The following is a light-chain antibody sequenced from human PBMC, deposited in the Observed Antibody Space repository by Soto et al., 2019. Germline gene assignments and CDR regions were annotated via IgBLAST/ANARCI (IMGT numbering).Light chain of an antibody. CDR2: EVS. Sequence: QSALTQPASVSGSPGQSITISCTGTSSDVGGYKYVSWYQQHPGKAPKLMIYEVSNRPSGVSNRFSGYKSGNTASLTISGLQAEDEADYYCSSYSSSRDVFFGGGTKVTVL. V-gene: IGLV2-14*01. CDR1: SSDVGGYKY. CDR3: SSYSSSRDVF. J-gene: IGLJ2*01.